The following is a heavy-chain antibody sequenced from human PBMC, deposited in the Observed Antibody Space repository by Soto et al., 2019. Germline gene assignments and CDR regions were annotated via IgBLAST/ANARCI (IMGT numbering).Heavy chain of an antibody. V-gene: IGHV3-7*01. J-gene: IGHJ4*02. CDR2: IKHDGSEK. CDR1: GFSFSNYW. CDR3: ARDGPYSYGTFDY. D-gene: IGHD5-18*01. Sequence: GGSLRLSCAASGFSFSNYWMTWVRQAPGKGLEWVANIKHDGSEKYYADSVKGRFTISRDNSKNTLCLQMNSLRAEDTAVYYCARDGPYSYGTFDYWGQGTLVTVSS.